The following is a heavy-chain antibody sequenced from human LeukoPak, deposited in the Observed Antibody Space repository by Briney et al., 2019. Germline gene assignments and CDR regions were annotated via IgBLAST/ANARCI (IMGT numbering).Heavy chain of an antibody. Sequence: PGGSLRLSCAASGFTFSSYWMHWVRQAPGKGPVWVSRINSDGSSTSYADSVKGRFTISRDNAKNTLYLQMNSLRAEDTAVYYCASPVGDGYNYFVDYWGQGTLVTVSS. CDR1: GFTFSSYW. CDR3: ASPVGDGYNYFVDY. V-gene: IGHV3-74*01. D-gene: IGHD5-24*01. CDR2: INSDGSST. J-gene: IGHJ4*02.